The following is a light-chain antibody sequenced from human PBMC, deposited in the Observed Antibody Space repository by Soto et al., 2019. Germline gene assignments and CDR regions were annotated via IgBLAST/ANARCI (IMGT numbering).Light chain of an antibody. CDR1: QSVSSN. J-gene: IGKJ1*01. Sequence: EIVMTQSPATLSVSPGQRSTLSCRASQSVSSNLAWYQQKPGQAPRLLIYGASTRATGIPARFSGSGSGTDFTLTISRLEPEDFATYYCQQYNSYFRTFGQGTKVDIK. CDR3: QQYNSYFRT. V-gene: IGKV3-15*01. CDR2: GAS.